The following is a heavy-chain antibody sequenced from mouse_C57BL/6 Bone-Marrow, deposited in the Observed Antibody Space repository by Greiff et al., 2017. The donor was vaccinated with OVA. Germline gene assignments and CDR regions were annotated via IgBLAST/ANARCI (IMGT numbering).Heavy chain of an antibody. V-gene: IGHV1-15*01. CDR2: IDPETGGT. J-gene: IGHJ3*01. Sequence: VQLQESGAELVRPGASVTLSCKASGYTFTDYEMHWVKQTPVHGLEWIGAIDPETGGTAYNQKFKGKAILTADKSSSTAYMELRSLTSEDSAVYYCTNSNALAYWGQGTLVTVSA. CDR1: GYTFTDYE. D-gene: IGHD2-5*01. CDR3: TNSNALAY.